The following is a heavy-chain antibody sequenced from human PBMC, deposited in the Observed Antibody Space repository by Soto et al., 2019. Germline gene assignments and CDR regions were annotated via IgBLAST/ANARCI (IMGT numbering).Heavy chain of an antibody. J-gene: IGHJ3*02. D-gene: IGHD5-12*01. V-gene: IGHV1-69*13. CDR3: ARVFGDGYNYGNAFDI. Sequence: PSVKVSCKASGGTFSSYAISWVRQAPGQGLEWMGGIIPIFGTANYAQKFQGRVTITADESTSTAYMELSSLRSEDTAVYYCARVFGDGYNYGNAFDIWGQGTMVTVSS. CDR2: IIPIFGTA. CDR1: GGTFSSYA.